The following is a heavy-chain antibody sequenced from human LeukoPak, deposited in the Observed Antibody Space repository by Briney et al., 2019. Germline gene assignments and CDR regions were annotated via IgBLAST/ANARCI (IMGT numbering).Heavy chain of an antibody. CDR2: INSDGSST. Sequence: GGSLRLSCAASGFTFSDYWMHWVRQAPGKGLVRVSHINSDGSSTTYADSVKGRFTISRDNAKNTLYLQMNSLRVEDTAVYYCARSVAGGLFDYWGQGTLVTVSS. CDR3: ARSVAGGLFDY. D-gene: IGHD6-19*01. V-gene: IGHV3-74*01. CDR1: GFTFSDYW. J-gene: IGHJ4*02.